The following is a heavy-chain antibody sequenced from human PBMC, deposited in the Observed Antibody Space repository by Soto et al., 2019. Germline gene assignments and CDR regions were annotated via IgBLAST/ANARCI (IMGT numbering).Heavy chain of an antibody. J-gene: IGHJ5*02. CDR2: SNYSGST. CDR3: ATENLHNGNNLGYNWFDP. V-gene: IGHV4-30-4*01. D-gene: IGHD1-20*01. Sequence: LSLTCTVSAGPISSGAYYWIWIRQPPGKGLEWIGYSNYSGSTYYNPSLKSRVTISVDTSKNQFSLKLSSVTAADTAVYYCATENLHNGNNLGYNWFDPWGQGTLVTVSS. CDR1: AGPISSGAYY.